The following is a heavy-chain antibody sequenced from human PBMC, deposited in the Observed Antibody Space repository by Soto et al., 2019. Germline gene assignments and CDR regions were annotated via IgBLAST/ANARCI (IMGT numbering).Heavy chain of an antibody. CDR3: ARARQQLPDLSNWFDP. Sequence: QVQLVQSGAEVKKPGASVKVSCKASGYAFTSYGISWVRQAPGQGLEWMGWISAYNGNTNYAQKLQGRVTMTTDTSTSTAYMELRSLRSDDTAVYYCARARQQLPDLSNWFDPWGQGTLVTVSS. V-gene: IGHV1-18*01. J-gene: IGHJ5*02. D-gene: IGHD6-13*01. CDR1: GYAFTSYG. CDR2: ISAYNGNT.